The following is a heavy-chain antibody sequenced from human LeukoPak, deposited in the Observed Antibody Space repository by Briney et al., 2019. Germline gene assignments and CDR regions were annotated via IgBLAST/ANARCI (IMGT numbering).Heavy chain of an antibody. CDR2: IYYSGST. J-gene: IGHJ4*02. CDR3: ARHAPHDFWSGYQYYFDY. Sequence: PSETLSLTCTVSGGSISSYYWSWIRQPPGKGLEWIGYIYYSGSTNYNPPLKSRVTISVDTSKSQFSLKLSSVTAADTAVYYCARHAPHDFWSGYQYYFDYWGQGTLVTVSS. V-gene: IGHV4-59*08. CDR1: GGSISSYY. D-gene: IGHD3-3*01.